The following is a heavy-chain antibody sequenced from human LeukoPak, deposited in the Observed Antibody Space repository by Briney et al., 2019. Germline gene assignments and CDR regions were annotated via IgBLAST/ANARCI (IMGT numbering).Heavy chain of an antibody. V-gene: IGHV3-33*01. Sequence: GGSLRLSCAASGFTFSSYGMHWVRQAPGKGLEWVAVIWYDGSNKYYADSVKGRFTISRDNSKNTLYLQMNSLRAEDTAVYYCTRDGDGGKPSDYWGQGNLVTVSS. CDR2: IWYDGSNK. J-gene: IGHJ4*02. CDR1: GFTFSSYG. CDR3: TRDGDGGKPSDY. D-gene: IGHD4-23*01.